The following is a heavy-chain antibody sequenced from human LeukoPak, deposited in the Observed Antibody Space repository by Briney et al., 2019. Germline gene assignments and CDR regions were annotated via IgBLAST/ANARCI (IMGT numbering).Heavy chain of an antibody. CDR1: GGSFSGYY. V-gene: IGHV4-34*01. J-gene: IGHJ3*02. CDR3: ESDDYGDLVNAFDI. Sequence: KPSETPSLTCAVYGGSFSGYYWSWIRQPPGKGLEWIGEINHSGGTNYNPSLKSRVTISLDTSKNHFSLKLTSVTAADTAVYYCESDDYGDLVNAFDIWGQGTMVTVSS. D-gene: IGHD4-17*01. CDR2: INHSGGT.